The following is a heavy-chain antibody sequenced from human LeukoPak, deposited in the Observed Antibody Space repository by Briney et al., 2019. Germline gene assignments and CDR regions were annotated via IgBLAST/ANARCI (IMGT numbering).Heavy chain of an antibody. CDR1: GGSISSYY. Sequence: PSETLSLTCTVSGGSISSYYWSWLRQPPGKGLEWIGYIYYTGSTNYNPSLKSRVTISVDTSKNQFSLKLSSVTAADTAVYYCARPTYDYGDYAGAFDIWGQGTMVTVSS. J-gene: IGHJ3*02. V-gene: IGHV4-59*08. CDR2: IYYTGST. D-gene: IGHD4-17*01. CDR3: ARPTYDYGDYAGAFDI.